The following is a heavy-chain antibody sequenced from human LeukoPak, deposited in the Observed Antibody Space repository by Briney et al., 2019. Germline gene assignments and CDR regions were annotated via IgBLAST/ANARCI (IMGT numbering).Heavy chain of an antibody. CDR3: AKLAHNYDTKVDY. Sequence: GGSLRLSCAASGFTFTNNFMSWVRQAPGKGLEWVSAISDSGGSTYYADSVKGRFTISRDNFKNTLYLQMSSLRAEDTAVYYCAKLAHNYDTKVDYWGQGTLVTVSS. CDR1: GFTFTNNF. D-gene: IGHD3-22*01. V-gene: IGHV3-23*01. CDR2: ISDSGGST. J-gene: IGHJ4*02.